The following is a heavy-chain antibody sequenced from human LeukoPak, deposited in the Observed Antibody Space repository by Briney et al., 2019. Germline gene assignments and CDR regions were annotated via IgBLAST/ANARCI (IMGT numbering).Heavy chain of an antibody. Sequence: ASVKVSCKASGGTFSSYAISWVRQAPGQGLEWMGRINPNSGGTNYAQKFQGRVTMTRDTSISTAYMELSRLRSDDTAVYYCARSQYPNYYDSSGPVDYWGQGTLVTVSS. CDR1: GGTFSSYA. D-gene: IGHD3-22*01. V-gene: IGHV1-2*06. CDR2: INPNSGGT. CDR3: ARSQYPNYYDSSGPVDY. J-gene: IGHJ4*02.